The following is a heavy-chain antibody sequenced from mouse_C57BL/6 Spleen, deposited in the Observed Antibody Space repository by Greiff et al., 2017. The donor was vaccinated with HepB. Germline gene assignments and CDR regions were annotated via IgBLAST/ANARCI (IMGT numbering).Heavy chain of an antibody. CDR2: IWRGGST. CDR1: GFSLTSYG. D-gene: IGHD1-1*01. J-gene: IGHJ4*01. Sequence: VQLQQSGPGLVQPSQSLSITCTVSGFSLTSYGVHWVRQSPGKGLEWLGVIWRGGSTDYNAAFMSRLSITKDNSKSQVFFKMNSLQADDTAIYYCAKMNYYGSSPMDYWGQGTSVTVSS. V-gene: IGHV2-5*01. CDR3: AKMNYYGSSPMDY.